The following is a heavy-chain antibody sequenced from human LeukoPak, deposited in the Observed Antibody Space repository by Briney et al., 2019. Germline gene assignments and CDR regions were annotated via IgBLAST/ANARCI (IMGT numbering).Heavy chain of an antibody. CDR1: GFTFSSYA. CDR2: ISGSGGST. D-gene: IGHD3-10*01. J-gene: IGHJ6*02. CDR3: AKDPSSGSYFFLDYYYGMDV. Sequence: PGGSLRLSCAASGFTFSSYAMSWVRQAPGKGLEWVSAISGSGGSTYYADSVKGRFTISRDNSKNTLYLQMNSLRAEDTAVYYCAKDPSSGSYFFLDYYYGMDVWGQGTTVTVSS. V-gene: IGHV3-23*01.